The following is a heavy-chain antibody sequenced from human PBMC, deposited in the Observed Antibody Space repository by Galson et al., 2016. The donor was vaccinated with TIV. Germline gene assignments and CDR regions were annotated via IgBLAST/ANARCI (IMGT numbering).Heavy chain of an antibody. CDR3: ARGAPSVFGVIMTLDY. CDR2: TYYRSTWYN. V-gene: IGHV6-1*01. D-gene: IGHD3-3*01. CDR1: GDSASSTSAA. J-gene: IGHJ4*02. Sequence: CAISGDSASSTSAAWNWIRPSPSRGLEWLGRTYYRSTWYNDYAASLKRRITINPDTSKNQFSLQLTSVTPEDAAVYYCARGAPSVFGVIMTLDYWGQGTLVTVTS.